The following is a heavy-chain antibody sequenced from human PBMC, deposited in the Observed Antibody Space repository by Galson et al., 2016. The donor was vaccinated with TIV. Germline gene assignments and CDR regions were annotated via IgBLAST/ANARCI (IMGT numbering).Heavy chain of an antibody. CDR3: IREGSTVTMHHYFGMDV. CDR2: IYESGTT. V-gene: IGHV4-38-2*02. D-gene: IGHD4-17*01. J-gene: IGHJ6*02. CDR1: GFSIKSGYF. Sequence: SETLSLTCVVSGFSIKSGYFWGWIRQPPGKGLQWIGSIYESGTTYSNPSLKSRLTMSVDTSKNQLSLKLSSVTAADTAVYYCIREGSTVTMHHYFGMDVWGQGTSVTVSS.